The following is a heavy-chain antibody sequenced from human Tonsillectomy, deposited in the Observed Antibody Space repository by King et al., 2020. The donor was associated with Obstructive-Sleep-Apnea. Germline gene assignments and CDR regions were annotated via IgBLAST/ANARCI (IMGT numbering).Heavy chain of an antibody. Sequence: VQLVESGGGVVQPGKSLRLSCAASGFTFSSYAMHWVRQAPGKGLEWVAVISYDGSNKYYADSVKGRFTISRDNFKNTLYLQMNSLRAEDTAVYYCASGYCGSWNTGGRRDYWGQGTLVTVSS. V-gene: IGHV3-30*04. CDR1: GFTFSSYA. J-gene: IGHJ4*02. CDR3: ASGYCGSWNTGGRRDY. CDR2: ISYDGSNK. D-gene: IGHD6-13*01.